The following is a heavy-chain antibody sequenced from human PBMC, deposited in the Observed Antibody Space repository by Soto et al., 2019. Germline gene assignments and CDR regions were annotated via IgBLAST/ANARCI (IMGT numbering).Heavy chain of an antibody. D-gene: IGHD3-9*01. V-gene: IGHV3-30*18. CDR1: GFTFSSYC. CDR2: TSYDGSSK. J-gene: IGHJ6*02. CDR3: AKDWYYDILTGYYEVHHYGMDV. Sequence: GGSLRLSCAASGFTFSSYCMHWVRQAPGKGLEWVAVTSYDGSSKYYADSVKGRFTISRDNSKNTLYLQMNSLRAEDTAVYYFAKDWYYDILTGYYEVHHYGMDVWGQGTTVTVSS.